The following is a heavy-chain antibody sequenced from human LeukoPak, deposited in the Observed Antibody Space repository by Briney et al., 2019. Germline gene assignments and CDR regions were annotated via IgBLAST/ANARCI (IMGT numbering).Heavy chain of an antibody. Sequence: SETLSLTCTVSGGSISSSSYYWGWIRQPSGKGLEWIGSIYYSGSTYYNPSLKSRVTISVDTSKNQFSLKLSSVTAADTAVYYCARQITALDYYYYGMDVWGQGTTVAVSS. D-gene: IGHD1-14*01. CDR1: GGSISSSSYY. CDR3: ARQITALDYYYYGMDV. J-gene: IGHJ6*02. V-gene: IGHV4-39*01. CDR2: IYYSGST.